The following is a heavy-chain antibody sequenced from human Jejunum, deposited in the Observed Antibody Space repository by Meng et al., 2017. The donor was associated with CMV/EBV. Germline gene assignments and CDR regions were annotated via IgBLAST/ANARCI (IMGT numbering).Heavy chain of an antibody. Sequence: RLTESGPGLLKTSGTLSLTCTVFDGSLSSFDWSWIRQFAGKGLELIGRIPTSGTTNYNPSLKSRVTLSLDTSKDQFSLKLTSVTAADTAVYYCAREKSSCTSSTCYGVDSWGQGTLVTVSS. CDR1: DGSLSSFD. CDR3: AREKSSCTSSTCYGVDS. V-gene: IGHV4-4*07. J-gene: IGHJ4*02. D-gene: IGHD2-2*01. CDR2: IPTSGTT.